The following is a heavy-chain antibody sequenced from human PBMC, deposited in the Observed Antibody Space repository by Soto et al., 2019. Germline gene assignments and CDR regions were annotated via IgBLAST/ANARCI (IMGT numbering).Heavy chain of an antibody. D-gene: IGHD5-18*01. CDR3: ARGRGYSYGGLGY. Sequence: QVQLQESGPGLVKPSETLSLTCTVSGGSISSYYWSWIRQPPGKGLEWIGYIYYSGSTNYNPSLKSRVTISVDTSKNQFSLKLSSVTAADTAVYYCARGRGYSYGGLGYWGQGTLVTVSS. CDR1: GGSISSYY. V-gene: IGHV4-59*01. J-gene: IGHJ4*02. CDR2: IYYSGST.